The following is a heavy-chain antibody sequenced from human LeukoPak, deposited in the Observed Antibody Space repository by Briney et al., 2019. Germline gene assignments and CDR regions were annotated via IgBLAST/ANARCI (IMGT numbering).Heavy chain of an antibody. CDR3: AKRYYDSSGYTAALDY. V-gene: IGHV3-23*01. CDR2: ISGSGGST. D-gene: IGHD3-22*01. Sequence: GGSLRLSCAASGFTFSSYAISWVRQAPGKGLEWVSAISGSGGSTYYADSVKGRFTISRDNSKNTLYLQMNSLRAEDTAVYYCAKRYYDSSGYTAALDYWGQRTLVTVSS. J-gene: IGHJ4*02. CDR1: GFTFSSYA.